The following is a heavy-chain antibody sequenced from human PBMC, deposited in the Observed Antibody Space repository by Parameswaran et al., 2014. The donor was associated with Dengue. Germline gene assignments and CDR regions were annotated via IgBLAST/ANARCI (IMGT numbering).Heavy chain of an antibody. CDR3: AREGATTRDYYFDY. Sequence: WIRQPPGKGLEWVAVIWYDGSNKYYADSVKGRFTISRDNSKNTLYLQMNSLRAEDTAVYYCAREGATTRDYYFDYWGQGTLVTVSS. D-gene: IGHD1-26*01. V-gene: IGHV3-33*01. CDR2: IWYDGSNK. J-gene: IGHJ4*02.